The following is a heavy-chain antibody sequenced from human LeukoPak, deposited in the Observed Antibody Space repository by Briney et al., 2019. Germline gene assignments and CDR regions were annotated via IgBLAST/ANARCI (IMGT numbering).Heavy chain of an antibody. Sequence: GGSLRLSCAASEFTFRRFGMHWVRQAPGKGLEWVAVLSYDGSDKYYGGSVKGRFIISRDNSKNTLYLQMNSLRAEDTAIYFCAKSADEFGDYEEVGSLDYWGQGTLVTVSS. J-gene: IGHJ4*02. CDR1: EFTFRRFG. V-gene: IGHV3-30*18. CDR3: AKSADEFGDYEEVGSLDY. CDR2: LSYDGSDK. D-gene: IGHD4-17*01.